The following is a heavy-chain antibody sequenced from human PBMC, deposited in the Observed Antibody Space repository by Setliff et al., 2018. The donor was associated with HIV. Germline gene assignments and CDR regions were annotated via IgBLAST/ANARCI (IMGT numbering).Heavy chain of an antibody. J-gene: IGHJ6*03. CDR3: AKDGGGDYYYYYMDV. CDR1: GFIFSTFP. V-gene: IGHV3-30*07. Sequence: PGGSLRLSCAASGFIFSTFPMHWVRQAPGKGLEWVAVMSGDANSQYYADSVKGRFIISRHNSNNTLYLQMNSLRAEDTAVYYCAKDGGGDYYYYYMDVWGKGTTVTVSS. CDR2: MSGDANSQ. D-gene: IGHD2-15*01.